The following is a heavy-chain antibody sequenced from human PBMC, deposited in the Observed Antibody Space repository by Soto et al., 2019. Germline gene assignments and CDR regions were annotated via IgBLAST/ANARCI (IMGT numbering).Heavy chain of an antibody. D-gene: IGHD1-1*01. Sequence: SETLSLTCTVSGGSISSGGYYWSWIRQHPGKGLEWIGEINHSGSTNYNPSLKSRVTISVDTSKNQFSLKLSSVTAADTAVYYCASRRTGTTRYYYYYGMDVWGQGTTVTVSS. CDR3: ASRRTGTTRYYYYYGMDV. V-gene: IGHV4-31*03. CDR2: INHSGST. J-gene: IGHJ6*02. CDR1: GGSISSGGYY.